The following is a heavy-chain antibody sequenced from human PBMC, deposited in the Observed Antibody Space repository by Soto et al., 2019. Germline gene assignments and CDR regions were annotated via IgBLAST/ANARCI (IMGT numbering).Heavy chain of an antibody. D-gene: IGHD2-15*01. Sequence: QITLKESGPTLVEPTQTLTLTCSFSGFSLTNSGVGVGWFRQAPGKALECLGIIYWDNDRRYNPSLKTRLTITKDTAKNQVVLTITYKEPVDTGTYYCATRVTYSGSWGVGWFDSWGQVTPVTVS. CDR3: ATRVTYSGSWGVGWFDS. J-gene: IGHJ5*01. CDR2: IYWDNDR. V-gene: IGHV2-5*02. CDR1: GFSLTNSGVG.